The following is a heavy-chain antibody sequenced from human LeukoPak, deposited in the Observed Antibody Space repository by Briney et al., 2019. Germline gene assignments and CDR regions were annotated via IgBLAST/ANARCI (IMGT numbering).Heavy chain of an antibody. V-gene: IGHV3-21*01. CDR2: ISNSSSYI. J-gene: IGHJ6*03. Sequence: GGSLRLSCAASGFTFSSYSMNWVRQAPGKGLEWVSSISNSSSYIYYADSVNGRFTISRDNAKNSLYLQMNSLRADDTAVYYCARDQLLFTYYYYYMDVWGKGTTVTVSS. D-gene: IGHD5-18*01. CDR3: ARDQLLFTYYYYYMDV. CDR1: GFTFSSYS.